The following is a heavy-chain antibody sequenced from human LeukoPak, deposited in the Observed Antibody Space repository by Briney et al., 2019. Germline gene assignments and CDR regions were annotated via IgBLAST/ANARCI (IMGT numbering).Heavy chain of an antibody. Sequence: GGSLRLSCAASGFTFSSYAMHWVRQAPGRGLEWVAVISYDGRNKHHADSVKGRFTISRDNSKNTLYLQMNSLRADDTAVYYCARDGRNYYDKSGYYSALASWGQGTLVTVSS. J-gene: IGHJ5*02. CDR3: ARDGRNYYDKSGYYSALAS. D-gene: IGHD3-22*01. V-gene: IGHV3-30*04. CDR1: GFTFSSYA. CDR2: ISYDGRNK.